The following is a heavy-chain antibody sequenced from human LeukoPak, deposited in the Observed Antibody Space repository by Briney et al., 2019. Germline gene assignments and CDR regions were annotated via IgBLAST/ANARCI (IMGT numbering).Heavy chain of an antibody. V-gene: IGHV1-2*02. Sequence: ASVKVSCKASGYTFTGYYMHWVRQAPGQGLEWVGWINPNSGGTNYAQKFQGRVTMTRDTSISTAYMELSRLRSDDTAVYYCARCKLAAARMDVWGQGTTVTVSS. J-gene: IGHJ6*02. CDR2: INPNSGGT. CDR1: GYTFTGYY. CDR3: ARCKLAAARMDV. D-gene: IGHD6-13*01.